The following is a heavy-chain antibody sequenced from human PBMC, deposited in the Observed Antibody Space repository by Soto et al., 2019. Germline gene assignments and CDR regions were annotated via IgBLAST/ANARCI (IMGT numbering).Heavy chain of an antibody. CDR2: INPNSGGT. CDR1: GYIFTDYY. D-gene: IGHD3-22*01. J-gene: IGHJ4*02. Sequence: ASVKVSCKASGYIFTDYYMHWVRQAPGQELGWMGRINPNSGGTNYAQKFQGRVTMTRDTSISTAYTELSSLRSEDTATYYCARGADSSGYYFDYWGQGTLVTVSS. CDR3: ARGADSSGYYFDY. V-gene: IGHV1-2*06.